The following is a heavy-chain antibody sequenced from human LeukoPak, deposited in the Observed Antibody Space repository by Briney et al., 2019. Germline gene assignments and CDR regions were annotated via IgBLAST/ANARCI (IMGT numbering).Heavy chain of an antibody. CDR2: IIPIFDTG. CDR1: GYTFTSYY. D-gene: IGHD3-22*01. CDR3: ARTYYYDSSGYHFDY. V-gene: IGHV1-69*06. Sequence: GASVKVSCKASGYTFTSYYMHWVRQAPGQGLEWMGGIIPIFDTGNYAQKFQGRVAITADKFTSTAYMELGSLRSEDTAVYYCARTYYYDSSGYHFDYWGQGTLVTVSS. J-gene: IGHJ4*02.